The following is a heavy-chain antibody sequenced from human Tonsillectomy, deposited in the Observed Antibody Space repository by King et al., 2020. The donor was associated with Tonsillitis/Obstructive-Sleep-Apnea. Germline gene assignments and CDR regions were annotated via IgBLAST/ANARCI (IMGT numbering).Heavy chain of an antibody. CDR1: GFTFSSYA. CDR2: ISPSGGST. D-gene: IGHD5-18*01. CDR3: ANEVVHSGYSYAPPDS. J-gene: IGHJ4*02. V-gene: IGHV3-23*04. Sequence: DVQLVESGGGLVQPGKSLRLSCAASGFTFSSYAMSWVRQAPGKGLEWVSGISPSGGSTYYAHSVKGRFTISRDNSKKTLYLQMNSLRAEDTAFYYCANEVVHSGYSYAPPDSWGQGTLVTVSS.